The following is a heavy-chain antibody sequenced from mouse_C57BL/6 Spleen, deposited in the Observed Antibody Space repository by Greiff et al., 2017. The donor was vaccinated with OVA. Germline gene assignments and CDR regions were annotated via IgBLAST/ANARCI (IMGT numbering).Heavy chain of an antibody. CDR2: INYDGSST. Sequence: EVKLVESEGGLVQPGSSMKLSCTASGFTFSDYYMAWVRQVPEKGLEWVANINYDGSSTYYLDSLKSRFIISRDNAKNILYLQMSSLKSEDTATYYCAREGGSTMMRTWFAYWGQGTLVTVSA. V-gene: IGHV5-16*01. J-gene: IGHJ3*01. CDR3: AREGGSTMMRTWFAY. CDR1: GFTFSDYY. D-gene: IGHD2-4*01.